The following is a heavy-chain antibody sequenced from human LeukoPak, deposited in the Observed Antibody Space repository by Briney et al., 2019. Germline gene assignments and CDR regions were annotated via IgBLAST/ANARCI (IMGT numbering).Heavy chain of an antibody. D-gene: IGHD3-3*01. CDR3: ARDFRPGHYDFWSGYWAYFDY. CDR2: IIPILGIA. J-gene: IGHJ4*02. V-gene: IGHV1-69*04. Sequence: ASVKVSCKASGYTFTSYYMHWVRQAPGQGLEWMGRIIPILGIANYAQKFQGRVTITADKSTSTAYMELSSLRSEDTAVYYCARDFRPGHYDFWSGYWAYFDYWGQGTLVTVSS. CDR1: GYTFTSYY.